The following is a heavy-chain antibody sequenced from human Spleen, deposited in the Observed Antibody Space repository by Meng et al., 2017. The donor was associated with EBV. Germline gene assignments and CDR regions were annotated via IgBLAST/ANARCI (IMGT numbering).Heavy chain of an antibody. Sequence: VLLQESVPEVMMTSGTLVLICAVSGGSINSGNWWNWVRQPPGKGLEWIGEIYHSGSTNYNPSLESRVTISVDKSKNQFSLKLSSVTAADTAVYYCARTYSSSIYYFDSWGPGTLVTVSS. CDR3: ARTYSSSIYYFDS. CDR1: GGSINSGNW. CDR2: IYHSGST. J-gene: IGHJ4*02. V-gene: IGHV4-4*02. D-gene: IGHD6-13*01.